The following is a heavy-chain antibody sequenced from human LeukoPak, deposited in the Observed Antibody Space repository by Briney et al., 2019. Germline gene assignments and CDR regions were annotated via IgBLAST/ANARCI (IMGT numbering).Heavy chain of an antibody. J-gene: IGHJ4*02. CDR2: ISSSSIYI. V-gene: IGHV3-11*05. CDR3: ARVAAADTAMMNFDH. Sequence: PGGSLRLSCAASRFTFSDYYMSWIRQAPGKGLEWVSSISSSSIYIYYADSVKGRFTISRDNAKKSLYLQMNSLRAEDTAVYYCARVAAADTAMMNFDHWGQGTLVTVSS. D-gene: IGHD5-18*01. CDR1: RFTFSDYY.